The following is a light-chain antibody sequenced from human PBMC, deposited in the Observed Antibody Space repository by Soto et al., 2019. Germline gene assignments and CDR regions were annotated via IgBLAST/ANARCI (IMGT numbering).Light chain of an antibody. J-gene: IGLJ1*01. CDR2: EVT. Sequence: QSVLTQPPSASGFPGQSVTISCTGTSSDVGYYDYVSWYQQHPGKAPKLVIYEVTKRPSGVPDRVSASKSGNTASLTVSGLRAEDEADYYCSSLTTSFTYVFGTGTKVTVL. V-gene: IGLV2-8*01. CDR1: SSDVGYYDY. CDR3: SSLTTSFTYV.